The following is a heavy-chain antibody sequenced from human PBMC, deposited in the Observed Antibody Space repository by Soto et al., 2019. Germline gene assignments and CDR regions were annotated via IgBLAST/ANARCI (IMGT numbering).Heavy chain of an antibody. J-gene: IGHJ6*02. CDR2: ISYDGSNK. D-gene: IGHD3-3*01. V-gene: IGHV3-30-3*01. Sequence: QVQLVESGGGVVQPGRSLRLSCAASGFTFSSYAMHWVRQAPGKGLEWVAVISYDGSNKYYADSVKGRFTISRDNSKNTLYLQMNSLRAEDTAVYYCARDRGYDFWSGYGVGYYYGMDVWGQGTTVTVSS. CDR3: ARDRGYDFWSGYGVGYYYGMDV. CDR1: GFTFSSYA.